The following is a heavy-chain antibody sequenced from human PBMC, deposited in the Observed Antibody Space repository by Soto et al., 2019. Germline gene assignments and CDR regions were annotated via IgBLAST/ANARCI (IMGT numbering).Heavy chain of an antibody. CDR2: ISSSSSTI. V-gene: IGHV3-48*01. CDR3: ARDRSSIAARLPPAYGMDV. CDR1: GFTFSSYI. J-gene: IGHJ6*02. D-gene: IGHD6-6*01. Sequence: GSLRLSCAASGFTFSSYIMNWVRQAPGKGLEWVSYISSSSSTIYYADSVKGRFTISRDNAKNSLYLQMNSLRAEDTAVYYCARDRSSIAARLPPAYGMDVWGQGTTVTVSS.